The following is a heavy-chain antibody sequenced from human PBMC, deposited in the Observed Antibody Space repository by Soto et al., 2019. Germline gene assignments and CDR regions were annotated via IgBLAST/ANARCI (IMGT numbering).Heavy chain of an antibody. CDR1: GSSISSGDYY. J-gene: IGHJ6*02. Sequence: QVQLQESGPGLVKPSQTLSLTCTVSGSSISSGDYYWSWIRQPPGKGLEWIGYIYYSGSTYYNPSLKSRVTISVDTSKNQFSLKLSSVTAADTAVYYCARENVVVPAASSIPYYYYYYGMDVWGQGTTVTVSS. CDR3: ARENVVVPAASSIPYYYYYYGMDV. D-gene: IGHD2-2*01. V-gene: IGHV4-30-4*01. CDR2: IYYSGST.